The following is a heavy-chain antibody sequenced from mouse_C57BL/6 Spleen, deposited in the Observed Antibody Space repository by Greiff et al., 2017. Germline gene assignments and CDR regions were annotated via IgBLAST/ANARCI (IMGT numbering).Heavy chain of an antibody. V-gene: IGHV5-17*01. CDR2: ISSGSSTI. CDR3: ARGVLRYWYYFDY. CDR1: GFTFSDYG. J-gene: IGHJ2*01. Sequence: EVKLVESGGGLVKPGGSLKLSCAASGFTFSDYGMHWVRQAPEKGLEWVAYISSGSSTIYYADTVKGRSTISRDNAKNTLFLQMTSLRSEDKARYYCARGVLRYWYYFDYWGQGTTLTVSS. D-gene: IGHD1-1*01.